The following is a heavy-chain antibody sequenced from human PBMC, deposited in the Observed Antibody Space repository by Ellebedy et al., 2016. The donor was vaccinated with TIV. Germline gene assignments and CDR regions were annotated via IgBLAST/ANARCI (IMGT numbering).Heavy chain of an antibody. J-gene: IGHJ4*02. Sequence: LSLTCAASGCTFSSYAMSWVRQAPGKGLEWVSAISGSGGSTYYADSVKGRFTISRDNAKNTLYLQMNSLRAEDTAVYYCARVAIRAGFPMYYFDYWGQGTLVTVSS. D-gene: IGHD3-10*01. CDR1: GCTFSSYA. CDR2: ISGSGGST. V-gene: IGHV3-23*01. CDR3: ARVAIRAGFPMYYFDY.